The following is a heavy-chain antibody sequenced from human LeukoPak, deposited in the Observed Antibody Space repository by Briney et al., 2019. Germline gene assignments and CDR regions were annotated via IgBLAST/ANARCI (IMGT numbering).Heavy chain of an antibody. Sequence: PSETLSLTCAVYGGSFSGYYWSWIRQPPGKGLEWIGEINHSGSTNYNPSLKSRVTISVDTSKNQFSLKLSSVTAADTAVYYCARGPPPPYSGYDSGRYYYYYYYMDVRGKGTTVTVSS. CDR3: ARGPPPPYSGYDSGRYYYYYYYMDV. CDR1: GGSFSGYY. J-gene: IGHJ6*03. D-gene: IGHD5-12*01. CDR2: INHSGST. V-gene: IGHV4-34*01.